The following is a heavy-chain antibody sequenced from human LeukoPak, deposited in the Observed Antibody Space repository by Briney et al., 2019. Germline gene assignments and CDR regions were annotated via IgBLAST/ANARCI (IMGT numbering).Heavy chain of an antibody. CDR1: GFTFSSYW. D-gene: IGHD1-26*01. CDR3: ARIRWAGGTWAFDY. J-gene: IGHJ4*02. Sequence: SGGSLTLSCAASGFTFSSYWMGWVRQAPRRGMGWVANIKQDGGETSYVDPVKGRFTISRDNAKNSLDLQMNSLRAEDTALYYCARIRWAGGTWAFDYWGQGTLVTVSS. V-gene: IGHV3-7*01. CDR2: IKQDGGET.